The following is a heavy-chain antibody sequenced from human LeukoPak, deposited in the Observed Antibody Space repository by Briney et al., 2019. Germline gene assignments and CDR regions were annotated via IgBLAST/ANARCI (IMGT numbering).Heavy chain of an antibody. CDR2: ISFDGGNK. V-gene: IGHV3-30*03. D-gene: IGHD3-22*01. CDR3: ARERGSSGYYYPYFDY. Sequence: PGGSLRLSCAASGFTFSAYGMHWVRQAPGKGLEWVAVISFDGGNKYYADSVKGRFTISRDNSKKTLYLQMNSMRAEDTAVYYCARERGSSGYYYPYFDYWGQGTLVTVSS. CDR1: GFTFSAYG. J-gene: IGHJ4*02.